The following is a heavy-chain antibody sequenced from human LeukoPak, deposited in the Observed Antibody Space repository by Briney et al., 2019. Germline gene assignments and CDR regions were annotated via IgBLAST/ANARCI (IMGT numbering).Heavy chain of an antibody. CDR1: GYSFTNYA. CDR2: INTDTGNP. D-gene: IGHD1-26*01. CDR3: ARDLRGSYDRPFLH. V-gene: IGHV7-4-1*02. Sequence: ASVKVSCKASGYSFTNYAISWVRQAPGQGFEWMGWINTDTGNPTYAQGFTGRFVFSLDTSVSTAYLQISDLKAEDSALYYCARDLRGSYDRPFLHWGQATLVTVSS. J-gene: IGHJ1*01.